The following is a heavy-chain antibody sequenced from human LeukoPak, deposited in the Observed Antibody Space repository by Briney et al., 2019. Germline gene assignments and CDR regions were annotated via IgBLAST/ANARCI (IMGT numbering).Heavy chain of an antibody. Sequence: GGSLTLSCAASGFTLDDYAMHWVRQAPGKGLEWVSGISWNSGSIGYADSVKGRFTISRDNAKNSLYLQMNSLRAEDTALYYCATEITNDAFDIWGQGTMVTVSS. J-gene: IGHJ3*02. CDR1: GFTLDDYA. V-gene: IGHV3-9*01. CDR2: ISWNSGSI. D-gene: IGHD3-10*01. CDR3: ATEITNDAFDI.